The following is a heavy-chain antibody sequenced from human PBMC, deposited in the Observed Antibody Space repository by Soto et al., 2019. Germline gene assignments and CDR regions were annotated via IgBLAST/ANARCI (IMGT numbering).Heavy chain of an antibody. CDR1: GFTFTNYV. D-gene: IGHD6-13*01. Sequence: GGSLRLSCAASGFTFTNYVMNWVRQAPGKGLEWVSTIGGGGSPSYYADSVKGRFTIYRDNSKNTLYLQMNSLRVEDTAIYYCAKRLVAPGPAGMVVWGQGTTVTVSS. CDR3: AKRLVAPGPAGMVV. CDR2: IGGGGSPS. J-gene: IGHJ6*02. V-gene: IGHV3-23*01.